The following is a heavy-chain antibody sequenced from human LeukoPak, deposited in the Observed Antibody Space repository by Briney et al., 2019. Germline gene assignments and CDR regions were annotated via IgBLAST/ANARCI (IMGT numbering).Heavy chain of an antibody. V-gene: IGHV3-48*01. J-gene: IGHJ3*02. Sequence: GGSLRLSCAASGFNFNNYGVNWVRQAPGKGLEWVSYISSSGSTIFYADSVKGRFTISRDNSKNTLYLQMNSLRAEDTAVYYCARAAAGNSLGAFDIWGQGTMVTVSS. CDR2: ISSSGSTI. CDR3: ARAAAGNSLGAFDI. CDR1: GFNFNNYG. D-gene: IGHD6-13*01.